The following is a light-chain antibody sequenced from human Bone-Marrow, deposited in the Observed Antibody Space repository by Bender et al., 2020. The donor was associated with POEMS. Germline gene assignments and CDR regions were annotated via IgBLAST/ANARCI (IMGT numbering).Light chain of an antibody. CDR2: SSH. CDR1: SSNIGAHA. CDR3: AVWDDRLNGWV. J-gene: IGLJ3*02. V-gene: IGLV1-44*01. Sequence: QSVLTQPPSASGTPGQRVTISCSGGSSNIGAHAVNWYQHLPGTAPKLLIYSSHRRPSEVPDRFSGSRSGTSASLAISGLKSEDEADYYCAVWDDRLNGWVFGGGTKLSV.